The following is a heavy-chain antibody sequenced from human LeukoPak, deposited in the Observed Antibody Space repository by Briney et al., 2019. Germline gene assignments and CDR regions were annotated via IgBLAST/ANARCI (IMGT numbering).Heavy chain of an antibody. CDR3: ATTPPSGVVVPAATDYYYYGMDV. V-gene: IGHV1-69*06. Sequence: SVKVSCKASGGTFSSYAISWVRQAPGQGLEWMGGIIPIFGTANYAQKFQGRVTITADKSTSTAYMELSSLRSEDTAVYYCATTPPSGVVVPAATDYYYYGMDVWGKGTTVTVSS. CDR2: IIPIFGTA. CDR1: GGTFSSYA. J-gene: IGHJ6*04. D-gene: IGHD2-2*01.